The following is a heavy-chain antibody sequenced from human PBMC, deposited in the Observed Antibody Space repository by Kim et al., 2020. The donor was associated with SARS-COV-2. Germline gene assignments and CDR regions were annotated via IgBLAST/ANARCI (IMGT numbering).Heavy chain of an antibody. D-gene: IGHD1-26*01. V-gene: IGHV3-9*01. CDR3: AKDHGLSGSYGDYFDY. Sequence: GGSLRLSCAASGFTFDDYAMHWVRQAPGKGLEWVSGIIWNSGSIAYADSVKGRFTISRDNAKNSLYLQMNSLRAEDTALYYCAKDHGLSGSYGDYFDYWGQGTLVTVSS. CDR1: GFTFDDYA. J-gene: IGHJ4*02. CDR2: IIWNSGSI.